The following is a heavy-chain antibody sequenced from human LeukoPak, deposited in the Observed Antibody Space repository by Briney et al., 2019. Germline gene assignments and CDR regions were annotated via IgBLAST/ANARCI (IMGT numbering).Heavy chain of an antibody. Sequence: GGSLRLSCAASGFTFSSYSMNWVRQAPGKGLEGVSSISSSSSYIYYADSVKGRFTISRDNAKNSLYLQMNSLRAEDTAVYYCARDSDVLDYWGQGALVTVSS. J-gene: IGHJ4*02. CDR3: ARDSDVLDY. CDR1: GFTFSSYS. CDR2: ISSSSSYI. V-gene: IGHV3-21*01.